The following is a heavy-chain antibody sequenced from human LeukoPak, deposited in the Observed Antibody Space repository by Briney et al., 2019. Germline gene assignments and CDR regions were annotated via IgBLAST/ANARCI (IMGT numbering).Heavy chain of an antibody. CDR1: GYTFTSYY. Sequence: GASVTVSCKASGYTFTSYYMHWVRQAPGQGLEWMGIINPSGGSTSYAQKLQGRVTMTTDTSTSTAYMELRSLRSDDTAVYYCAREILGYYDSSGYSETFDYWGQGTLVTVSS. J-gene: IGHJ4*02. CDR3: AREILGYYDSSGYSETFDY. CDR2: INPSGGST. D-gene: IGHD3-22*01. V-gene: IGHV1-46*01.